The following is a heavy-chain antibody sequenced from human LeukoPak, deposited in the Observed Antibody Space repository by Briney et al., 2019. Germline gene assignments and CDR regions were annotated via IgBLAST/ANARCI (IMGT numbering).Heavy chain of an antibody. CDR3: ARGVTMVRGVISNNYYYYYGMDV. CDR2: IIPIFGTA. J-gene: IGHJ6*04. CDR1: GGTFSSYA. V-gene: IGHV1-69*13. Sequence: SVKVSCKASGGTFSSYAISWVRQAPGQGLEWMGGIIPIFGTANYAQKFQGRVTITADESTITAYMELSSLRSEDTAVYYCARGVTMVRGVISNNYYYYYGMDVWGKGTTVTVSS. D-gene: IGHD3-10*01.